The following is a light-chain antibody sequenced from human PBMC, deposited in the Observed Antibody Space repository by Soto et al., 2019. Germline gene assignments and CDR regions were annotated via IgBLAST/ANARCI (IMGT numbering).Light chain of an antibody. V-gene: IGLV2-14*01. CDR3: SSYTAYTTLWV. Sequence: QSALTQPASVSGSPGQSITISCTGTASDLGNYNYVSWYQLHPGKAPKLLIYGVSNRPSGVSNRFSGSKSGNAASLTISGLQAEDEADYYCSSYTAYTTLWVFGGGTKLTVL. J-gene: IGLJ3*02. CDR2: GVS. CDR1: ASDLGNYNY.